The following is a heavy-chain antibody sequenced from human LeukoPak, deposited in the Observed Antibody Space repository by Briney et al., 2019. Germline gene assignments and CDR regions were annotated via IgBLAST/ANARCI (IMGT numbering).Heavy chain of an antibody. V-gene: IGHV3-48*02. CDR1: GFTFSSYS. D-gene: IGHD4-17*01. J-gene: IGHJ4*02. CDR3: ARRYGDYEGSFEY. CDR2: ISSSSSTI. Sequence: GGSLRLSCGASGFTFSSYSMNWVRQAPGKGLEWVSYISSSSSTIYYGDSVKGRFTISRDNAKKSLYLQMNSLRDEDTAVYYCARRYGDYEGSFEYWGQGTLVTVSS.